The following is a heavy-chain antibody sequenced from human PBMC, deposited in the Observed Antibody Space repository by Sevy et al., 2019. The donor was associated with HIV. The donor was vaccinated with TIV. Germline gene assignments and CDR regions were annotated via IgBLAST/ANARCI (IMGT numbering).Heavy chain of an antibody. D-gene: IGHD3-3*01. CDR2: IWYDGTKQ. V-gene: IGHV3-30*04. CDR3: SRGPNTEISLENVLRSFEWVFRGKSFDY. Sequence: GGSLRLSCAGSGFSFGTYSMHGVRQAPGKGLEWVAVIWYDGTKQYYADSVKGRVTISRDNSKNTMYLHMNALRAEETAVYYCSRGPNTEISLENVLRSFEWVFRGKSFDYWGQGTLVTVSS. CDR1: GFSFGTYS. J-gene: IGHJ4*02.